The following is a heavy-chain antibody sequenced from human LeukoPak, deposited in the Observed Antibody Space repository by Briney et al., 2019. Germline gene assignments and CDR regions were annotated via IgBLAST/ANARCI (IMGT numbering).Heavy chain of an antibody. CDR1: GGSFSGYY. J-gene: IGHJ4*02. V-gene: IGHV4-34*01. Sequence: SETLSLTCAVYGGSFSGYYWSWIRQPPGKGLEWIGESNHSGSTNYNPSLKSGATISVETSKNQFSLKLSSVTAGDTVVYCWARGRGYCSSTSCYTSDYWNQGSLVTVSS. D-gene: IGHD2-2*02. CDR2: SNHSGST. CDR3: ARGRGYCSSTSCYTSDY.